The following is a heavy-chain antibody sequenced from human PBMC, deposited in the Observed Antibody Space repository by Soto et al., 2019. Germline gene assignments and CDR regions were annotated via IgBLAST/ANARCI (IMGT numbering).Heavy chain of an antibody. CDR1: GGSISSSSYY. D-gene: IGHD6-13*01. CDR2: IYYSGST. V-gene: IGHV4-39*01. J-gene: IGHJ1*01. Sequence: QLQLQESGPGLVKPSETLSLTCTVSGGSISSSSYYWGWIRQPPGKGLEWIGSIYYSGSTYYNPDLISRVTTPVDTSNNQCSLKLRFVPAADTAVYYGAAPRERGIADDTSHFQHWGQGTPVTVS. CDR3: AAPRERGIADDTSHFQH.